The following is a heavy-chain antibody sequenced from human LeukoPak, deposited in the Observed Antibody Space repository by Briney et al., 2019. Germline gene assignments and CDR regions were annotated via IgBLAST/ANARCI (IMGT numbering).Heavy chain of an antibody. CDR2: ITTYNGNT. CDR3: ARGYDYGDYVGDFDY. V-gene: IGHV1-18*01. CDR1: GYTFTSYP. J-gene: IGHJ4*02. Sequence: ASVKVSCKASGYTFTSYPISWVRQAPGQGLEWMGWITTYNGNTHYAQKLQGRVTMTTETSTSTAYMDLRGLRSDDTAVYYCARGYDYGDYVGDFDYWGQGTLATVSS. D-gene: IGHD4-17*01.